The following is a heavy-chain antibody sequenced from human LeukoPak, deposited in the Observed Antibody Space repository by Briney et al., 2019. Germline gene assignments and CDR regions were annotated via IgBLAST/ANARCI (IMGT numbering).Heavy chain of an antibody. J-gene: IGHJ4*02. CDR2: INPNSGGT. CDR1: GYTFTGYY. Sequence: ASVKVSCKASGYTFTGYYMHWVRRAPGQGLEWMGWINPNSGGTDYAQKFQGWVTMTRDTSISTAYMELSRLRSDDTAVYYCARADDYGGNPSDYWGQGTLVTVSS. CDR3: ARADDYGGNPSDY. V-gene: IGHV1-2*04. D-gene: IGHD4-23*01.